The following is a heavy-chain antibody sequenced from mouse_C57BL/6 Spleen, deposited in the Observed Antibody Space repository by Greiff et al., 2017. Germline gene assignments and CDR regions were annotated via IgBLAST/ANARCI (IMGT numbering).Heavy chain of an antibody. D-gene: IGHD2-13*01. J-gene: IGHJ2*01. Sequence: EVQLQESGGDLVKPGGSLKLSCAASGFTFSSYGMSWVRQTPDKRLEWVATISSGGSYTYYPDSVKGRFTISRDNAKNTLYLQMSSLKSEDTAMYYCARHGDWGADYWGQGTTLTVSS. V-gene: IGHV5-6*01. CDR3: ARHGDWGADY. CDR2: ISSGGSYT. CDR1: GFTFSSYG.